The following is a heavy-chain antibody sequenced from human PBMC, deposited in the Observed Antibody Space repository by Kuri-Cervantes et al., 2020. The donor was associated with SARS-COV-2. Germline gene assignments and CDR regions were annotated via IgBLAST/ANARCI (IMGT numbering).Heavy chain of an antibody. CDR2: IYTSGST. D-gene: IGHD3-3*01. CDR3: ARYGVYYYYYYMDV. Sequence: SETLSLTCTVSGGSISSSSYYWGWIRQPPGKGLEWIGSIYTSGSTNYNPSLKSRVTISVDTSKNQFSLKLSSVTAADTAVYYCARYGVYYYYYYMDVWGKGTTVTVSS. J-gene: IGHJ6*03. V-gene: IGHV4-39*07. CDR1: GGSISSSSYY.